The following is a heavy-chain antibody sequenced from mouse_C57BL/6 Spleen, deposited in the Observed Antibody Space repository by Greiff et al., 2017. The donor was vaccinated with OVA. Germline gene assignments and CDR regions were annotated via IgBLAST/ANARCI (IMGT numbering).Heavy chain of an antibody. D-gene: IGHD2-5*01. J-gene: IGHJ2*01. CDR2: IDPSDSYT. Sequence: VQLQQPGAELVMPGASVKLSCKASGYTFTSYWMHWVKQRPGQGLEWIGEIDPSDSYTNYNQKFKGKSTLTVDKSSSTAYMQLRSLTSEDSAVYYYARAYYSNLDYWGQGTTLTVSS. CDR1: GYTFTSYW. CDR3: ARAYYSNLDY. V-gene: IGHV1-69*01.